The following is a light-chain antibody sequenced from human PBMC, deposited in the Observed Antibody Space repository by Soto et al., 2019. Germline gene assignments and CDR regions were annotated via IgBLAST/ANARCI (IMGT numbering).Light chain of an antibody. J-gene: IGKJ4*01. CDR3: QQANSFPLT. CDR2: TGS. V-gene: IGKV1-12*01. Sequence: DIQMTQSPSSVSASVGDRVSITCRASQGISNWLAWYQQKPGRAPKLLIYTGSSLQSGVPSRFSGTGSGTDFTFTISSLQPEDGATYYCQQANSFPLTFGGGTKVEIK. CDR1: QGISNW.